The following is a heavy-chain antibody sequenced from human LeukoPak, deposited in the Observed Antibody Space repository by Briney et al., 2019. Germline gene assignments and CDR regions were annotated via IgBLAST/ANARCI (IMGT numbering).Heavy chain of an antibody. CDR2: IYYSGST. CDR3: ARHGGWFDP. Sequence: SETLSLTCTVSGYSISSGYYWGWIRQPPGKGLEWIGYIYYSGSTYYNPSLKSRVTISVDTSKNQFSLKLSSVTAADTAVYYCARHGGWFDPWGQGTLVTVSS. J-gene: IGHJ5*02. CDR1: GYSISSGYY. D-gene: IGHD3-16*01. V-gene: IGHV4-38-2*02.